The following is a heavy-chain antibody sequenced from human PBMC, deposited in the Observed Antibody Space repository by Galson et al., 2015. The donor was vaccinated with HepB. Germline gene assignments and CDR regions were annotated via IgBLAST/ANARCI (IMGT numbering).Heavy chain of an antibody. D-gene: IGHD5-18*01. J-gene: IGHJ3*02. CDR1: GYSFTSYW. CDR2: IYPGDSDT. Sequence: QSGAEVKKPGESLKISCKGSGYSFTSYWIGWVRQMPGKGLEWLGIIYPGDSDTRYSPSFQGQVIMSVDKSISTAYLQWSSLKASDTAMYYCARLDRGHSYDRDDAFHIWGQGTMVTVSS. CDR3: ARLDRGHSYDRDDAFHI. V-gene: IGHV5-51*03.